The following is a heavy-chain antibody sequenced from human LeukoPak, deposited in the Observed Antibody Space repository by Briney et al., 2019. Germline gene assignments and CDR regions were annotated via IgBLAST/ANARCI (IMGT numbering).Heavy chain of an antibody. J-gene: IGHJ4*02. Sequence: GGSLRLSCAASGFPFSRYWMTWVRQAPGKGLEWVANIKYDGSEKFYVGSVRGRFTISRDNTNNSLHLQMNSLRAEDTAIYYCARDPTYVSGSPLDYGGQGTLVAVSS. V-gene: IGHV3-7*01. CDR1: GFPFSRYW. CDR3: ARDPTYVSGSPLDY. CDR2: IKYDGSEK. D-gene: IGHD3-10*01.